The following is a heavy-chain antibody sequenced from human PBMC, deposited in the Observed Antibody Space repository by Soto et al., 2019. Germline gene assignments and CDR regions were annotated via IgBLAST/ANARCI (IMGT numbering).Heavy chain of an antibody. D-gene: IGHD2-2*01. V-gene: IGHV1-69*13. J-gene: IGHJ5*02. CDR3: ASSSRYCSSTSCYSWFDP. Sequence: ASVKVSCKASGGTFSSYAISWVRQAPGQGLEWMGGIIPIFGTANYAQKFQGRVTITADESTSTAYMELSSLRSEDTAVYYCASSSRYCSSTSCYSWFDPWGQGTLVTVSS. CDR1: GGTFSSYA. CDR2: IIPIFGTA.